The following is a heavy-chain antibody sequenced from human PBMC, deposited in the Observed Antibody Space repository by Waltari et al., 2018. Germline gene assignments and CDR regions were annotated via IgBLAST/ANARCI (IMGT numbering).Heavy chain of an antibody. D-gene: IGHD3-10*01. Sequence: QVQLQEPGPGLVKPSQTLSLTCTVSGGSIGCGGYYWSWIRQHPGKGLEWIGYINNSGSTYHNPALKSRVTISVDTSKNQFSMKLSSVTAADTAVYYCARDSSGAYPGAFDIWGQVTMVTVSS. CDR2: INNSGST. V-gene: IGHV4-31*03. J-gene: IGHJ3*02. CDR3: ARDSSGAYPGAFDI. CDR1: GGSIGCGGYY.